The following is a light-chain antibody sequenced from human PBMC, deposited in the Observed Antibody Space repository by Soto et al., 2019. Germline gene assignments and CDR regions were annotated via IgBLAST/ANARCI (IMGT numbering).Light chain of an antibody. J-gene: IGKJ3*01. Sequence: DIQMTQSPSSLSASVGGRVTITCRASQGISNYLAWYQQKPGKVPKLLIYAASTLQLGVPSRFSGSGSGTDFTLTICSLQPEDVATYYCQKHNSAPFTFGPGTKVDIK. CDR3: QKHNSAPFT. CDR1: QGISNY. CDR2: AAS. V-gene: IGKV1-27*01.